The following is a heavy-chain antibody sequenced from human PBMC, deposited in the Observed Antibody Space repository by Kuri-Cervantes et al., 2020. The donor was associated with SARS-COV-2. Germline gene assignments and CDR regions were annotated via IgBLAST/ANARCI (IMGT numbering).Heavy chain of an antibody. D-gene: IGHD2-2*01. J-gene: IGHJ4*02. CDR3: ARVGDCSSTSCRYYFDY. V-gene: IGHV1-69*13. CDR1: GYTFTSYA. CDR2: IIPIFGTA. Sequence: SVKVSCKASGYTFTSYAISWVRQAPGQGLEWMGGIIPIFGTANYAQKFQGRVTITADESTSTAYMELSSLRSEDTAVYYCARVGDCSSTSCRYYFDYWGQGTLVTVSS.